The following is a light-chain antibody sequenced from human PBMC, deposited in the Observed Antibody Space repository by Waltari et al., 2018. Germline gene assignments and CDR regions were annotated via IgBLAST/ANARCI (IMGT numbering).Light chain of an antibody. CDR3: CSYAGSYILV. V-gene: IGLV2-11*01. CDR2: DVN. Sequence: QYALTQPRSVSGPPGQAVPLSCTGTRSDVGGYNYVSWYQQHPDKAPKLMIYDVNKRPSGVPDRFSGSKSGNTASLTISGLQAEDEADFYCCSYAGSYILVFGGGTKLTVL. CDR1: RSDVGGYNY. J-gene: IGLJ2*01.